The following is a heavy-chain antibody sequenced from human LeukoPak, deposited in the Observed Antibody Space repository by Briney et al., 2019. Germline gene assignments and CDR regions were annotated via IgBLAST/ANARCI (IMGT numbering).Heavy chain of an antibody. CDR3: ARRGVTTQYSFYAMAV. Sequence: ASVKVSCKASGYAFTSYAVHWVRQAPGQRPEWMGWIDAGSGNTGCSQEFQGRVTITRDTSASTAYMELSSLTSEDTAVYYCARRGVTTQYSFYAMAVWGQGTTVTVSS. CDR2: IDAGSGNT. CDR1: GYAFTSYA. D-gene: IGHD2-21*02. V-gene: IGHV1-3*01. J-gene: IGHJ6*02.